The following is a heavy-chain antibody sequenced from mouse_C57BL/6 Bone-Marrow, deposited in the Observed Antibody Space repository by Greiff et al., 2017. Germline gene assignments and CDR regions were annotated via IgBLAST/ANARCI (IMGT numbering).Heavy chain of an antibody. V-gene: IGHV2-2*01. CDR3: ARNRGLRGAWFAY. J-gene: IGHJ3*01. Sequence: VQGVESGPGLVQPSQSLSITCTVSGFSLTSYGVHWVRQSPGKGLEWLGVIWSGGSTDYNAAFISRLSISKDNSKGQVFFKMNSLQADDTAIYYCARNRGLRGAWFAYWGQGTLVTVSA. CDR1: GFSLTSYG. D-gene: IGHD2-4*01. CDR2: IWSGGST.